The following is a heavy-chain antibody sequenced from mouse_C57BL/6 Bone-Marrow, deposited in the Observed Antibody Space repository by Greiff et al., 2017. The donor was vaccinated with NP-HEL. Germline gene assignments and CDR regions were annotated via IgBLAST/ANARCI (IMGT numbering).Heavy chain of an antibody. Sequence: EVQLVESEGGLVQPGSSMKLSCTASGFTFSDYYMALVRQVPEKGLEWVANINYDGSSTYYLDSLKSRFIISRDNAKNILYLQMSSLKSEDTATYYCAREGGLRRRTYAMDYWGQGTSVTVSS. CDR3: AREGGLRRRTYAMDY. D-gene: IGHD2-4*01. CDR2: INYDGSST. CDR1: GFTFSDYY. V-gene: IGHV5-16*01. J-gene: IGHJ4*01.